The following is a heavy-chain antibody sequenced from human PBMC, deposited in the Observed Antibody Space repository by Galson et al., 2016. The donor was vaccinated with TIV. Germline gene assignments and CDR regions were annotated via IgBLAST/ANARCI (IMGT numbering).Heavy chain of an antibody. D-gene: IGHD2/OR15-2a*01. Sequence: SVKVSCKVSGYSLTEVVMHWVRQAPGKGLEWMGGFDPEVGRTIYAQKLQGRVTMTADTSTDTAYMELGSLRFEGTAVYYCATVAWFPGLSLDNWGQGTLVSVSS. CDR3: ATVAWFPGLSLDN. CDR1: GYSLTEVV. J-gene: IGHJ4*02. V-gene: IGHV1-24*01. CDR2: FDPEVGRT.